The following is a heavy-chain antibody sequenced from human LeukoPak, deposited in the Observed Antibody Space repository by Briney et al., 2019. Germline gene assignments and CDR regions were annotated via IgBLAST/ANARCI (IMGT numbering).Heavy chain of an antibody. CDR2: LWYDGSNK. Sequence: SLRLSGAASGFTFSSFGMHWLRQAQGKGLEWVVVLWYDGSNKYYADSVKGRFNISRDDSKNTVYLKMNSLRDEDTAVYYCTRDHAPSYYDFWSGYLELDYWGRGTLVTVTS. D-gene: IGHD3-3*01. CDR1: GFTFSSFG. V-gene: IGHV3-33*01. CDR3: TRDHAPSYYDFWSGYLELDY. J-gene: IGHJ4*02.